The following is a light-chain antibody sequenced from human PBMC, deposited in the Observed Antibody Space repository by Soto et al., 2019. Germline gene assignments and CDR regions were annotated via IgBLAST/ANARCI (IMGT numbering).Light chain of an antibody. CDR3: QQLNSYPRT. CDR1: QGIRSF. CDR2: AAS. J-gene: IGKJ1*01. Sequence: DIQLTQSTSFLSASVGDRVTITCRASQGIRSFLAWYQQKPGKAPKLLIYAASTLQSGVPSRFSGSGSGTEFALTISSLQPEDFATYYCQQLNSYPRTFGQGTKVEIK. V-gene: IGKV1-9*01.